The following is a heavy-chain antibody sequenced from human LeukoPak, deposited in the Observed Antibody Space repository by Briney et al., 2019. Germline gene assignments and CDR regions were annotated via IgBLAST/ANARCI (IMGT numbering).Heavy chain of an antibody. CDR1: GFTFSSYS. V-gene: IGHV3-21*01. J-gene: IGHJ4*02. D-gene: IGHD3-10*01. CDR2: ISTTTYT. CDR3: ARGNYFDY. Sequence: GGSLSLSCAASGFTFSSYSMHWVRQAPGKGLEWVSSISTTTYTYYADSVKGRFTISRDSAKNSLYLQMNSLRVEDTGVYYCARGNYFDYWGQGTLVTVSS.